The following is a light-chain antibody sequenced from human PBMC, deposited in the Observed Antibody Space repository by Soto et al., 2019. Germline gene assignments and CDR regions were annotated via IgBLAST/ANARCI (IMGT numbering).Light chain of an antibody. J-gene: IGLJ3*02. V-gene: IGLV2-14*01. CDR1: NRDVGSYNL. CDR2: EVR. Sequence: QSALTPPASVSGSPGQSITISCTGTNRDVGSYNLVSWYQQRPGEAPKLIISEVRNRPSGISYRFSGSKSGNTASLTISGLQAEDEADFFCCSYAGNGAWVFGGGTKVTVL. CDR3: CSYAGNGAWV.